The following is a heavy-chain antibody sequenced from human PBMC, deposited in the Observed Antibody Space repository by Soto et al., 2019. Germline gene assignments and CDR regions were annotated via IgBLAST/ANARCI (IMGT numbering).Heavy chain of an antibody. J-gene: IGHJ3*02. CDR3: ARETLRDAIDI. CDR2: IRANDESI. V-gene: IGHV3-48*03. CDR1: GFDFRSYE. Sequence: LRLSCVASGFDFRSYEMNWVRQAPGKGLEWVSNIRANDESIYYADSVKGRVSVSRDNAKNSLFLEMNSPRVGDTAVYYCARETLRDAIDIWGQGTMVTVSS.